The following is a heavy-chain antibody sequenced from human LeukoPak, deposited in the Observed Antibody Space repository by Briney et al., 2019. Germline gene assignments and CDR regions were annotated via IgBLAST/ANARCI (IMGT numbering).Heavy chain of an antibody. J-gene: IGHJ3*02. CDR2: TYYRSKWYS. V-gene: IGHV6-1*01. CDR1: GDSVSSNSAA. Sequence: SQTLSLTCAISGDSVSSNSAARNWIRQSPSRGLEWLGRTYYRSKWYSDYAVSVKSRIVISPGTSKNHFSLQLNSVTPEDTAVYYCTSASYRAFAIWGQGTMVTVSS. D-gene: IGHD2-2*01. CDR3: TSASYRAFAI.